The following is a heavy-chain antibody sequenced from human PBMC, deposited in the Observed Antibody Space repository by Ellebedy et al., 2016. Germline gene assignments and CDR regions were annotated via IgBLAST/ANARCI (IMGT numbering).Heavy chain of an antibody. V-gene: IGHV4-59*01. J-gene: IGHJ4*02. D-gene: IGHD5-24*01. CDR1: GGSISSYY. CDR3: ARSAREMATRNDD. Sequence: SETLSLXCTVSGGSISSYYWSWIRQPPGKGLEWIGYIYYSGSTNYNPSLKSRVTISVDTSKNQFSLKLSPVTAADTAVYYCARSAREMATRNDDWGQGTLVTVSS. CDR2: IYYSGST.